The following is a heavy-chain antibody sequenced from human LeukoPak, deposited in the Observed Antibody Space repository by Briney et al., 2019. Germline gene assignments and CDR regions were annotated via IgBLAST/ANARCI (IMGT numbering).Heavy chain of an antibody. D-gene: IGHD6-19*01. J-gene: IGHJ4*02. CDR3: ARVAVAGTSFDY. CDR1: AGSISSSDYY. Sequence: PSETLSLTCTVSAGSISSSDYYWGWIRQPPGKGLEWIGSIFYSGNTYYNPSLKSRITTSVDTSKNQFSLKLSSVTAADTAVYYCARVAVAGTSFDYWGQGTLVTASS. CDR2: IFYSGNT. V-gene: IGHV4-39*01.